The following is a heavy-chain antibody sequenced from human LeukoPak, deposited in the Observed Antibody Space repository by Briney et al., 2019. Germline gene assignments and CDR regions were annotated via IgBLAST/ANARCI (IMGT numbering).Heavy chain of an antibody. D-gene: IGHD3-22*01. CDR2: ISGSGGST. Sequence: PGGTLRLSCAASGFTFSSYGMSWVRQAPGKGLEWVSAISGSGGSTYYADSVKGRFTISRDNAKNTLYLQMNSLRAEDTAVYYCARDYYDSSGYRFDYWGQGTLVTVSS. CDR3: ARDYYDSSGYRFDY. V-gene: IGHV3-23*01. J-gene: IGHJ4*02. CDR1: GFTFSSYG.